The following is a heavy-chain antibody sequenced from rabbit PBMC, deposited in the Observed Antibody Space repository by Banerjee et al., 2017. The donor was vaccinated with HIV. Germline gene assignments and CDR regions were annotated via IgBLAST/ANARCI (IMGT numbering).Heavy chain of an antibody. D-gene: IGHD7-1*01. CDR1: GFSLSNDYV. Sequence: QSLEESGGDLVQPGASLTLTCTASGFSLSNDYVMCWVRQAPGKGLEWIACIDTSSGSTYYASWAKGRFTISKTSSTTVTLQMTSLTAADTATYFCARGITRYAGYGVATALDYFNLWGPGTLVTVS. J-gene: IGHJ4*01. CDR3: ARGITRYAGYGVATALDYFNL. CDR2: IDTSSGST. V-gene: IGHV1S40*01.